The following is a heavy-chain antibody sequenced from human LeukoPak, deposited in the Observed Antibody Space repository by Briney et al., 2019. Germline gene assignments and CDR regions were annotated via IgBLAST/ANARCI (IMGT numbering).Heavy chain of an antibody. V-gene: IGHV1-69*01. J-gene: IGHJ4*02. Sequence: SVKVSCKASGGTFCSYAISWVRQAPGQGREWMGVIIPIFGTANYAQKFQSRVTITADESTSTAYMELSSLRSEDTAVYYCASCPQYSSSSTFDYWGQGTLVTVSS. CDR1: GGTFCSYA. D-gene: IGHD6-6*01. CDR3: ASCPQYSSSSTFDY. CDR2: IIPIFGTA.